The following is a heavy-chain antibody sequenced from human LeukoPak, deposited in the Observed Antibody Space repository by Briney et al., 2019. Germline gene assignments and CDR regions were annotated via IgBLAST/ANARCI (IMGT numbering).Heavy chain of an antibody. CDR3: AADYDGIETLY. CDR1: GFTFTSSA. V-gene: IGHV1-58*02. D-gene: IGHD1-26*01. J-gene: IGHJ4*02. Sequence: ASVKVSCKASGFTFTSSAMQWVRQARGQRHEWIGCIVVGSGNTNYAQKFQERVTITRDMSTSTAYMELSSLRSEDTAVYYCAADYDGIETLYWGQGTVVTVSA. CDR2: IVVGSGNT.